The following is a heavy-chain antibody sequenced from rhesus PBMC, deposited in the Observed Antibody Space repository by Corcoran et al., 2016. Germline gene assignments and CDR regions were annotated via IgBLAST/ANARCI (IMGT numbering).Heavy chain of an antibody. CDR3: ARDRGLRFFDY. CDR1: GGSVSSSNW. CDR2: ISGSSGST. D-gene: IGHD4-29*01. J-gene: IGHJ4*01. Sequence: QVQLQESGPGLVKPSETLSLTCAVSGGSVSSSNWWSWIRQPPGKGLEWIGYISGSSGSTYYNPSLKSRVTISTDTSKNQFSLKLSSVTAADTAVYYCARDRGLRFFDYWGQGVLVTVSS. V-gene: IGHV4-65*01.